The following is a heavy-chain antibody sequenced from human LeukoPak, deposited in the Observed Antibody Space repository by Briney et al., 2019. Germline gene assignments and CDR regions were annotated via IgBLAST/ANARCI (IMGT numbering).Heavy chain of an antibody. D-gene: IGHD6-25*01. CDR3: AHLTLAAAYSPEMDV. CDR1: GGSISSGDYY. Sequence: TSETLSLTCTVSGGSISSGDYYWSWIRQPPGKGLEWIGYIYYSGRTYYNPSLKSRVTISVDTSKNQFSLKLSSVTAADTAVYYCAHLTLAAAYSPEMDVWGKGTTVTVSS. V-gene: IGHV4-30-4*08. J-gene: IGHJ6*04. CDR2: IYYSGRT.